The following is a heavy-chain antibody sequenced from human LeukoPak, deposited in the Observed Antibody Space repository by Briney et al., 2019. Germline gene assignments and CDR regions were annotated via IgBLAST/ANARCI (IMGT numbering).Heavy chain of an antibody. J-gene: IGHJ5*02. Sequence: GGSLRLSGAASGFTFSSYSMNWVRQAPGKGLEWVSSISSSSSYIYYADSVKGRFTISRDNAKNSLYLQMNSLRAEDTAVYYCAGEGYCSSTSCYFTLTNWFDPWGQGTLVTVSS. V-gene: IGHV3-21*01. CDR2: ISSSSSYI. CDR1: GFTFSSYS. CDR3: AGEGYCSSTSCYFTLTNWFDP. D-gene: IGHD2-2*01.